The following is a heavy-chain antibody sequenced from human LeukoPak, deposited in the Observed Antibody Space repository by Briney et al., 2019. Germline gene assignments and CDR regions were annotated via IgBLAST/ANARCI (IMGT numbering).Heavy chain of an antibody. CDR3: ARGARIAAAGIHWFDP. J-gene: IGHJ5*02. V-gene: IGHV4-61*02. CDR1: GGSISSGSYY. Sequence: PSETLSLTCTVSGGSISSGSYYWSWIRQPAGKGLEWIGRIYHSGSAYYNPSLKSRVTISVDTSKSQFSLNLSSVTAADTAVYYCARGARIAAAGIHWFDPWGQGTLVTVSS. CDR2: IYHSGSA. D-gene: IGHD6-13*01.